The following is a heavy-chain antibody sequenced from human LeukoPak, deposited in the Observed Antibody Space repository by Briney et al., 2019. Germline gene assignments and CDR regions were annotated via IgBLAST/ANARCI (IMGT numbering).Heavy chain of an antibody. J-gene: IGHJ4*02. CDR3: ARERGEEYSSGWYKTNFFDT. CDR1: SDFFSSVTDY. V-gene: IGHV4-39*07. Sequence: SETLSLTCTVSSDFFSSVTDYWAWIRQPPGKGLGWIASGDYSGGTYYNPSLESRAAISADMSKNQISLKLSSVTAADTALYYCARERGEEYSSGWYKTNFFDTWGQGTRVTVSS. D-gene: IGHD6-19*01. CDR2: GDYSGGT.